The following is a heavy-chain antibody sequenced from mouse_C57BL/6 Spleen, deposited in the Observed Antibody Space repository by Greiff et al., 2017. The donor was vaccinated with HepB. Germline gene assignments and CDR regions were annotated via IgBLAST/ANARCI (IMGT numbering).Heavy chain of an antibody. CDR2: ISYDGSN. D-gene: IGHD4-1*01. V-gene: IGHV3-6*01. CDR3: AADLGYFDY. J-gene: IGHJ2*01. Sequence: ESGPGLVKPSQSLSLTCSVTGYSITSGYYWNWIRQFPGNKLEWMGYISYDGSNNYNPSLKNRISITRDTSKNQFFLKLNSVTTEDTATYYCAADLGYFDYWGQGTTLTVSS. CDR1: GYSITSGYY.